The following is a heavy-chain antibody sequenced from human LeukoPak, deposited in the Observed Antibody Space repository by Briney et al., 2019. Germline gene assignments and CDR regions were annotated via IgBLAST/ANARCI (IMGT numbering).Heavy chain of an antibody. D-gene: IGHD5-18*01. CDR3: AKDWIQFNRVFDCFDS. J-gene: IGHJ4*02. V-gene: IGHV3-23*01. CDR1: GFSFDDYA. Sequence: GGSLRLSCAASGFSFDDYAMHWVRQAPGKGLEWVATIGNTETFYADSVTGRFTISRDNSKNTVNLQMNRLRVEDTAIYYCAKDWIQFNRVFDCFDSWGQGTLVTVSS. CDR2: IGNTET.